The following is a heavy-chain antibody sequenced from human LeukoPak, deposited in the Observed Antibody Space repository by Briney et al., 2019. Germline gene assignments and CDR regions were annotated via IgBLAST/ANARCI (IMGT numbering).Heavy chain of an antibody. CDR1: GYTFTGYY. Sequence: ASVKVSCKASGYTFTGYYMHWVRQAPGQGLEWMGWINPNSGGTNYAQKFQGRVTMTRDTSISTAYMELSSLRSEDTAVYYCARGNYDFWSGYRNNWFDPWGQGTLVTVSS. J-gene: IGHJ5*02. V-gene: IGHV1-2*02. CDR2: INPNSGGT. D-gene: IGHD3-3*01. CDR3: ARGNYDFWSGYRNNWFDP.